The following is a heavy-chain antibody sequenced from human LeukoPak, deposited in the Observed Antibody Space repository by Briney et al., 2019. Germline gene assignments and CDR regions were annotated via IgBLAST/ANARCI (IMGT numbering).Heavy chain of an antibody. CDR2: IYTSGST. D-gene: IGHD5-24*01. CDR3: ARGSRDGYNWVNFDY. J-gene: IGHJ4*02. V-gene: IGHV4-4*07. CDR1: GGSISSYY. Sequence: SVPLSLTCTVSGGSISSYYWSWIRRPAGKGLGWIGRIYTSGSTSYNPSLKSRVTISVDKSKNQFSLKLSSVTAADTAVYYCARGSRDGYNWVNFDYWGQGTLVTVSS.